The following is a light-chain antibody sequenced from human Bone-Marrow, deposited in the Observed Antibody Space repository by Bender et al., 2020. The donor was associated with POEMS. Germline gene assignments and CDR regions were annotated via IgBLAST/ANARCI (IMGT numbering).Light chain of an antibody. CDR3: HVWDSSSDHYCE. J-gene: IGLJ2*01. Sequence: TPSVSVAPGQTASITCGGDNLEIKSVHWYQQKPGLAPVLVVRDDGDRPSGIPERFSGSNSGNTATLTINRVEAGDEADYYCHVWDSSSDHYCEFGGGTKLTVL. V-gene: IGLV3-21*02. CDR1: NLEIKS. CDR2: DDG.